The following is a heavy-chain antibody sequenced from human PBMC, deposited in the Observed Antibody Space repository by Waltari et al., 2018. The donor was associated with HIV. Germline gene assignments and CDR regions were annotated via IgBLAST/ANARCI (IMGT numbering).Heavy chain of an antibody. J-gene: IGHJ4*02. V-gene: IGHV3-21*01. CDR1: GFPFSRYP. CDR3: ARFTIFGVVTLYYFDY. D-gene: IGHD3-3*01. CDR2: ISSSSTYI. Sequence: EVQLVESGGGLVKPGGSLRLSCAASGFPFSRYPMHWVRQAPGKGLEWVSSISSSSTYIYYADSVKGRFTISRDNAKNSLYLQMNSLRAGDTAVYHCARFTIFGVVTLYYFDYWGQGALVTVSS.